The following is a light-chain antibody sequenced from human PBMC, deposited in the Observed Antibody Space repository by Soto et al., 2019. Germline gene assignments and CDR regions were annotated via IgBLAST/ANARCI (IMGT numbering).Light chain of an antibody. V-gene: IGKV3-20*01. CDR3: QQYGNSPPFT. CDR2: DTS. Sequence: EIVLTQSPGTLSLSPGERATLSCRASQSISSNYLGWYQQKPGQAPRLLIYDTSSRATGIPDRFSGSGSGTDSTLTISRLEPEDFAVHYCQQYGNSPPFTFGQGTKLEI. J-gene: IGKJ2*01. CDR1: QSISSNY.